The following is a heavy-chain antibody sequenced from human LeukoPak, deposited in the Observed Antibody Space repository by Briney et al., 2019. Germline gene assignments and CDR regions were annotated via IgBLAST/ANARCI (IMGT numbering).Heavy chain of an antibody. D-gene: IGHD6-19*01. CDR3: ASTMYSSGWPYFDY. Sequence: SETLSLTCAVYGGSFSGYYWSWVRQPPGKGLEWIGEINHSGSTNYNPSLKSRVTISVDTSKNQFSLKLSSVTAADTAVYYCASTMYSSGWPYFDYWGQGTLVTVSS. CDR2: INHSGST. CDR1: GGSFSGYY. V-gene: IGHV4-34*01. J-gene: IGHJ4*02.